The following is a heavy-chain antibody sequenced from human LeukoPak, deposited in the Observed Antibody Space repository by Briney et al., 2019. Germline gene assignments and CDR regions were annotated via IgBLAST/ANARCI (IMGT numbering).Heavy chain of an antibody. V-gene: IGHV3-53*01. CDR3: ATEGYYYDSSGYLDY. CDR2: IYSSGST. D-gene: IGHD3-22*01. J-gene: IGHJ4*02. Sequence: PGGSLRLSCAASGFTASSNYMSWVRQAPGKGLEWVSVIYSSGSTYYADSVKGRFTISRDNSKNTLYLQMNSLRAEDTAVYYCATEGYYYDSSGYLDYWGQGTLVTVSS. CDR1: GFTASSNY.